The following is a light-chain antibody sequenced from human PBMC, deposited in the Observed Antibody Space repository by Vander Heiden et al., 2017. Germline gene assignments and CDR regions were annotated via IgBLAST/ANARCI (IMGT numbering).Light chain of an antibody. V-gene: IGKV4-1*01. CDR1: QHFLSSYNNKNY. Sequence: DLVMPQSPHSLSVSLGERAPIYSRHSQHFLSSYNNKNYLAWYQQKPGEPPKLLMYWASTRESGVPDRFSGSGSGTDFTLTISSLQAEDVAVYYCQQYYSRFRRFGQGTKVEFK. J-gene: IGKJ1*01. CDR2: WAS. CDR3: QQYYSRFRR.